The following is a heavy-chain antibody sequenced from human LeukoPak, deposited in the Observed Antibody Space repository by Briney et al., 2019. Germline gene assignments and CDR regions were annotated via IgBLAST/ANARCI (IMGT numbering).Heavy chain of an antibody. V-gene: IGHV3-7*01. CDR3: AKDGSGSYLGGY. Sequence: PGGSLRLSCAASGFTFSSYWMSWVRQAPGKGLEWVANIKHDGSEKYYVDSVKGRFTISRDNAKNSLYLQMNSLRAEDTAVYYCAKDGSGSYLGGYWGQGTLVTVSS. J-gene: IGHJ4*02. CDR1: GFTFSSYW. CDR2: IKHDGSEK. D-gene: IGHD1-26*01.